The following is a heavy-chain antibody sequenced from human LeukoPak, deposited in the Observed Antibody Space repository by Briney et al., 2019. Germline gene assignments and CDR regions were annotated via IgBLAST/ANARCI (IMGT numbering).Heavy chain of an antibody. J-gene: IGHJ4*02. CDR3: ARDVEQWLVRLYYFVC. Sequence: GGSLRLSCTTSGFTLGSYSLNWVRQAPGKGLEWISYISSGSTTIYYADSVKGRFTISRDNAKNSLYLQMNSLRDEDTAVYYCARDVEQWLVRLYYFVCWGQGTLVTVSS. CDR1: GFTLGSYS. CDR2: ISSGSTTI. D-gene: IGHD6-19*01. V-gene: IGHV3-48*02.